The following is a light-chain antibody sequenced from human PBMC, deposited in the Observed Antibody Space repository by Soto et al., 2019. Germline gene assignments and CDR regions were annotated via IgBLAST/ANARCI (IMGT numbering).Light chain of an antibody. CDR2: AAS. CDR3: QQANSFPWT. J-gene: IGKJ1*01. Sequence: DIQMTQSPFSVSASVGDTVTISCRASQGISSWLAWYQQKPGKAPKLLIHAASSLQSGVPSRFSGSGSGTNFTLSIRSLQPEDFATHYCQQANSFPWTFGQGTKVEI. V-gene: IGKV1-12*01. CDR1: QGISSW.